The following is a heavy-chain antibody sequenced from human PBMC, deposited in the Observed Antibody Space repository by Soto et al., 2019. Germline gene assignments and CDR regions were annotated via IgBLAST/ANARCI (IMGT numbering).Heavy chain of an antibody. J-gene: IGHJ4*02. CDR3: ARIYVGDYRHYYFDY. V-gene: IGHV2-70*11. CDR2: IDWDDDK. D-gene: IGHD4-17*01. Sequence: SGPTLVNPTQTLTLTCTFSGFSLSTSGMCVSWIRQPPGKALEWLARIDWDDDKYYSTSLKTRLTISKDTSKNQVVLTMTNMDPVDTATYYCARIYVGDYRHYYFDYWGQGTLVTVSS. CDR1: GFSLSTSGMC.